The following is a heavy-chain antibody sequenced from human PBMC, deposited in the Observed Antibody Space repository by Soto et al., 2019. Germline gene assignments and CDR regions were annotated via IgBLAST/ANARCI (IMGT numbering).Heavy chain of an antibody. V-gene: IGHV3-21*01. D-gene: IGHD6-13*01. CDR1: GFTFSSYS. CDR3: ARDRAADYCDY. J-gene: IGHJ4*02. Sequence: EVQLVESGGGLVKPGGSLRLSCAASGFTFSSYSMNWVRQAPGKVLEWVSSISSSSSYIYYADSVKGRFTISRDNAKNSLYLQMNSLRAEDTAVYYCARDRAADYCDYWGQGTLVTVSS. CDR2: ISSSSSYI.